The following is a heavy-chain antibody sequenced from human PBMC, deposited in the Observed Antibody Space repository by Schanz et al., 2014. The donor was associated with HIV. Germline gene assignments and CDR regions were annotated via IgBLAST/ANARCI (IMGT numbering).Heavy chain of an antibody. CDR1: GYTFTNYY. D-gene: IGHD6-6*01. CDR3: AREPSFSGLDV. V-gene: IGHV1-2*02. CDR2: INPKSGGT. J-gene: IGHJ6*02. Sequence: QVQLVQSGAEVKKPGASVKVSCKASGYTFTNYYIHWVRQAPGQGLEWMGWINPKSGGTNYAQKFQGRVTMTRGTSINTAYMELSRLRSDDTAVYYCAREPSFSGLDVWGQGTTVIVSS.